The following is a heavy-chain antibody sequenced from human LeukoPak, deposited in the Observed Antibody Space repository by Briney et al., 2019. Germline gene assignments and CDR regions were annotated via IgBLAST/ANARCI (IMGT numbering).Heavy chain of an antibody. D-gene: IGHD2-21*02. Sequence: SQTLSLTCTVSGRSLSSSSYYWGWLRQPPGTGLEWLGRIYYSGSLHNNPSLKSRDTLSLDTAKNQFSLKLSSVTAADTAVYYCASGDVEFDYWGQGTLVTVSS. CDR3: ASGDVEFDY. CDR1: GRSLSSSSYY. V-gene: IGHV4-39*01. J-gene: IGHJ4*02. CDR2: IYYSGSL.